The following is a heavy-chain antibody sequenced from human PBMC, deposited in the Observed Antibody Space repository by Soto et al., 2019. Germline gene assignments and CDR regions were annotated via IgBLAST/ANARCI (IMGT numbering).Heavy chain of an antibody. J-gene: IGHJ4*02. Sequence: QVQLQESGPGLVQPSQTLSLTCSVSGDPVSSGSYYWTWVRQHPVKGLAWIGYIYHTGSTYYNPSLQSRLIMSIDTSKNQFSLHLYSVTAADTAVYFCAAKLGTTHYFDFWGQGSLVAVSS. CDR3: AAKLGTTHYFDF. CDR1: GDPVSSGSYY. V-gene: IGHV4-31*03. D-gene: IGHD7-27*01. CDR2: IYHTGST.